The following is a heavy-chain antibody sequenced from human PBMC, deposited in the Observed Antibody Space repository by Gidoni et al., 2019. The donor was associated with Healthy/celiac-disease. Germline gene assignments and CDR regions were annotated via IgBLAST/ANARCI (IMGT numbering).Heavy chain of an antibody. D-gene: IGHD6-19*01. Sequence: KGRFTISRDDSKNTLYLQMNSLKTEDTAVYYCTTDHLFAVAGPDAFDIWGQGTMVTVSS. J-gene: IGHJ3*02. CDR3: TTDHLFAVAGPDAFDI. V-gene: IGHV3-15*01.